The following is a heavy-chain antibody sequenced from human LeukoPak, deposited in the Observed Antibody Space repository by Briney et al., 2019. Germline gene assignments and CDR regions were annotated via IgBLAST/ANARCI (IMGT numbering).Heavy chain of an antibody. CDR2: ISGSGGST. CDR3: AKSDYYGSGSPSGYFDY. J-gene: IGHJ4*02. CDR1: GFTFSSYA. D-gene: IGHD3-10*01. V-gene: IGHV3-23*01. Sequence: GGSLRLSCAASGFTFSSYAMSWVRQAPGKGLEWVSAISGSGGSTYYADSVKGRFTISRDNSKNTLYLQMNSLRAEDTAVYYCAKSDYYGSGSPSGYFDYWGQGTLVTVSS.